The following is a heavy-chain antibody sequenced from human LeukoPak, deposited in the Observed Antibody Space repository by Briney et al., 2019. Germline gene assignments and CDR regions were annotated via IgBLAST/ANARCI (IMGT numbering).Heavy chain of an antibody. D-gene: IGHD2-15*01. CDR1: GFSLSPSGMC. CDR3: ARTHCSGGSSYDY. Sequence: RESGPALVKPTQTLTLTCTFSGFSLSPSGMCVRWIRQPPGQALEGLALIDWDDDKYYSTSLKTRLTISKDTSKNQVVLTMTNMDPVDTATYYCARTHCSGGSSYDYWGQGTLVTVSS. J-gene: IGHJ4*02. CDR2: IDWDDDK. V-gene: IGHV2-70*01.